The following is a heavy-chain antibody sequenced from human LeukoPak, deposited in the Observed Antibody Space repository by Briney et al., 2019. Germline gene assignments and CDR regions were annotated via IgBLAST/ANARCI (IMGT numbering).Heavy chain of an antibody. D-gene: IGHD5-24*01. CDR1: GGSMSSYY. CDR2: IFYSGSTNYNPSSGSA. V-gene: IGHV4-59*08. J-gene: IGHJ5*02. Sequence: PSETLSLTCTVSGGSMSSYYWSWIRQPPGKGLECIGYIFYSGSTNYNPSSGSANYNPSLKSRVTISVDTSKNQFSLKLSSVTAADTAVYYCARHGLGDASMRWFDPWGQGTLVTVSS. CDR3: ARHGLGDASMRWFDP.